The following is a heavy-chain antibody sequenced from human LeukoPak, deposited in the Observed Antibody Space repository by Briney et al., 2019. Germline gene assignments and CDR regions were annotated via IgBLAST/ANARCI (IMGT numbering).Heavy chain of an antibody. V-gene: IGHV3-49*04. CDR3: TRSTYSSTYYVVFDY. Sequence: RSLRLSCKASGFTFGDHPMSWVRQAPGKGPEWITFIRSKAYGGTPEYAASVRGRFTISRDDSKNIAYLQMNSLKTEDTAMYYWTRSTYSSTYYVVFDYWGQGTLVTVSS. CDR1: GFTFGDHP. J-gene: IGHJ4*02. CDR2: IRSKAYGGTP. D-gene: IGHD3-16*01.